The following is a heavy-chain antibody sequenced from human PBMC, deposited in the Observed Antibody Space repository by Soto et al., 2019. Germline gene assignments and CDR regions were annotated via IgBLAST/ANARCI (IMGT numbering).Heavy chain of an antibody. J-gene: IGHJ5*02. CDR3: ARERWFDP. CDR2: IYYSGST. V-gene: IGHV4-59*01. CDR1: GGSISSYY. Sequence: SETLSLTCTVSGGSISSYYWSWIRQPPGKGLEWIGYIYYSGSTNYNPSLKSRVTISVDTSKNQFSLKLSSVTAADTAVYYCARERWFDPWGQGTLVTVSS.